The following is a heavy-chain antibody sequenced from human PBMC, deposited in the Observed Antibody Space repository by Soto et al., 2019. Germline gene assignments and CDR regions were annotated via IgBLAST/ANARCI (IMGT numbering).Heavy chain of an antibody. J-gene: IGHJ5*02. CDR3: ARERWFDP. CDR2: IYYSGST. V-gene: IGHV4-59*01. CDR1: GGSISSYY. Sequence: SETLSLTCTVSGGSISSYYWSWIRQPPGKGLEWIGYIYYSGSTNYNPSLKSRVTISVDTSKNQFSLKLSSVTAADTAVYYCARERWFDPWGQGTLVTVSS.